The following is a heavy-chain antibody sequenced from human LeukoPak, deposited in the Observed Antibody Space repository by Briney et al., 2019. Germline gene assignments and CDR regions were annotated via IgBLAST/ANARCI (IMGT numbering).Heavy chain of an antibody. J-gene: IGHJ3*02. CDR2: IYYSGST. Sequence: KPSETLSLNCTVPGGSISSFYWGWIRQAPGKGLEWIGYIYYSGSTNYNPSLKSRVTISVDTSRNQFSLKLSSVTAADTAVYYCARDPQGDDAFDIWGQGTMVTVSS. V-gene: IGHV4-59*01. CDR1: GGSISSFY. D-gene: IGHD2-21*01. CDR3: ARDPQGDDAFDI.